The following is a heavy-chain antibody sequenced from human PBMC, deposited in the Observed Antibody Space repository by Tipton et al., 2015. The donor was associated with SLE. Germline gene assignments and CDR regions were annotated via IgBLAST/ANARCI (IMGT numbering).Heavy chain of an antibody. D-gene: IGHD3-16*01. Sequence: TLSLTCTVSGDSISNSDYYWSWIRQSPGKGLEWIGSIYYSGSTYYSPSRKSRVTMSADTSRNQFSLKLTSVTASDTAVYYCARHGGSVTRGYFDPWGRGNLITVSS. J-gene: IGHJ2*01. CDR3: ARHGGSVTRGYFDP. V-gene: IGHV4-39*01. CDR1: GDSISNSDYY. CDR2: IYYSGST.